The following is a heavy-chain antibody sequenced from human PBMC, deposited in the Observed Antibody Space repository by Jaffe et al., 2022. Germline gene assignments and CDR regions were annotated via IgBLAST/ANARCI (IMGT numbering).Heavy chain of an antibody. CDR1: GFTFSSYE. V-gene: IGHV3-48*03. CDR2: ISSSGSTI. CDR3: ARADSGYDSAVDY. J-gene: IGHJ4*02. D-gene: IGHD5-12*01. Sequence: EVQLVESGGGLVQPGGSLRLSCAASGFTFSSYEMNWVRQAPGKGLEWVSYISSSGSTIYYADSVKGRFTISRDNAKNSLYLQMNSLRAEDTAVYYCARADSGYDSAVDYWGQGTLVTVSS.